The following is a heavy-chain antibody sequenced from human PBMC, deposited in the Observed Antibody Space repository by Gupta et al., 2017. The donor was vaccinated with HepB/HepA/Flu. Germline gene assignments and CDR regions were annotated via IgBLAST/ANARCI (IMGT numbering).Heavy chain of an antibody. Sequence: QVQLQESGPGLVKPSQTLSLTCTFSGGSTRRGDYYWSWIRQPPGKGLEWIGYIDYIGSTYYNPSLKSRLTRALYTSKNKFSLKLSSVTAADTAVYYRAREGNRYFSVASFDLTLNWFDPGVHGPMVTVYS. CDR3: AREGNRYFSVASFDLTLNWFDP. J-gene: IGHJ5*02. CDR2: IDYIGST. D-gene: IGHD2-15*01. CDR1: GGSTRRGDYY. V-gene: IGHV4-30-4*01.